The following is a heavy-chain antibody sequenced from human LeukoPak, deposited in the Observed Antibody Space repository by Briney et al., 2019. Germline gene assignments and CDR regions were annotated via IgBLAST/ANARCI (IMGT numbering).Heavy chain of an antibody. Sequence: SETLSLTCSVSGGSFSNYYWSWIRQPPGKGLEWIGYIYYSGSTNYSPSLKSRVTISVDTSKNQFSLRLSSVSAADTAVYYCARAGYSSGWLAYFDYWGQGTLVTVSS. V-gene: IGHV4-59*01. CDR1: GGSFSNYY. CDR3: ARAGYSSGWLAYFDY. CDR2: IYYSGST. J-gene: IGHJ4*02. D-gene: IGHD6-19*01.